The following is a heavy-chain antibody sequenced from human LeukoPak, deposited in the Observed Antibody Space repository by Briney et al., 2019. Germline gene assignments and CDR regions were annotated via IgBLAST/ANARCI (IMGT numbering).Heavy chain of an antibody. V-gene: IGHV3-11*04. CDR2: ISGSGGTI. D-gene: IGHD7-27*01. CDR1: GFTFSDYY. Sequence: PGGSLRLSCAASGFTFSDYYVSWMRQAPGKGLEWISHISGSGGTIYYADSVKGRFTISRDNVQNSLFLQMNSLRVEDTAVYYCARGNWGPDYWGQGTLVTVSS. J-gene: IGHJ4*02. CDR3: ARGNWGPDY.